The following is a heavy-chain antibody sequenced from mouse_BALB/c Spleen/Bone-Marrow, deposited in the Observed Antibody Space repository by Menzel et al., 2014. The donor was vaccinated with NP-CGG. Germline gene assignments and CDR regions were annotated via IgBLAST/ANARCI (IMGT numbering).Heavy chain of an antibody. J-gene: IGHJ3*01. V-gene: IGHV7-3*02. CDR3: ARDGSWFAY. CDR2: IRNKANGYTT. CDR1: GFTFTDYY. Sequence: EVKLMESGGGLVQPGGSLRLSCATSGFTFTDYYMSWVRQPPGKALEWLGFIRNKANGYTTEYSASVEGRFTISRDNSQSILYLQMNTLRAEDSATYYCARDGSWFAYWGQGTLVTVSA.